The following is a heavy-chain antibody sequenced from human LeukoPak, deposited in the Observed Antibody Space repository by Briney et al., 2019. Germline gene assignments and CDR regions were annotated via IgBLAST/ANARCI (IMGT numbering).Heavy chain of an antibody. CDR2: ISAYNGNT. J-gene: IGHJ6*02. D-gene: IGHD6-6*01. CDR3: ARDFQYSRLGGPRNYYYYGMDV. V-gene: IGHV1-18*01. Sequence: GASVKVSCKASGYTFTSYGISWVRQAPGQGLEWMGWISAYNGNTNYAQKLQGRVTMTTDTSTSTAYMELRSLRSDDTAVYYCARDFQYSRLGGPRNYYYYGMDVWGQGTTVTVSS. CDR1: GYTFTSYG.